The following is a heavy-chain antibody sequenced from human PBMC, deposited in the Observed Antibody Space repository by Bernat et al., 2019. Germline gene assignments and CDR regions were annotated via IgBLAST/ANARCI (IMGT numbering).Heavy chain of an antibody. D-gene: IGHD3-10*01. Sequence: EVQLVESGGGLVKPGGSLRLSCAASGFTFSSYSMNWVRQAPGKGLEWVSYISSSSSYIYYADSVKGRFTISRDNAKNSLYLQMNSMRAEDTAVYYCERDSTNMVQGVPGYYYYYYMDVWGKGTTVTVSS. CDR2: ISSSSSYI. CDR1: GFTFSSYS. J-gene: IGHJ6*03. CDR3: ERDSTNMVQGVPGYYYYYYMDV. V-gene: IGHV3-21*05.